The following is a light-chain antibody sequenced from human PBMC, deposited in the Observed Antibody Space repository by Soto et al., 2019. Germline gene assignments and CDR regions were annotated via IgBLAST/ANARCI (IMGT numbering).Light chain of an antibody. V-gene: IGKV3-15*01. CDR2: GAS. CDR3: QQRGDWPPLT. Sequence: DIVMTQSPATLSVSPGERVTLSCRASQSVDGNLAWHQQKPGQAPRLLIYGASTRATGTPARFSGSGSGTEFTLTISGLESEDFAGYYCQQRGDWPPLTFGGGTKVEI. J-gene: IGKJ4*02. CDR1: QSVDGN.